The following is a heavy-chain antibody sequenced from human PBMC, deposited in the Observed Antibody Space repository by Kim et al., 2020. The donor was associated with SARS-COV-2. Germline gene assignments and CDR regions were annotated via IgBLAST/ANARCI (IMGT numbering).Heavy chain of an antibody. V-gene: IGHV4-34*01. D-gene: IGHD4-17*01. CDR2: INHSGST. Sequence: SETLSLTCAVYGGSFSGYYWSWIRQPPGKGLEWIGEINHSGSTNYNPSLKSRVTISVDTSKNQFSLKLSSVTAADTAVYYCARLGYGDYSLDYWGQGTLVTVSS. CDR1: GGSFSGYY. J-gene: IGHJ4*02. CDR3: ARLGYGDYSLDY.